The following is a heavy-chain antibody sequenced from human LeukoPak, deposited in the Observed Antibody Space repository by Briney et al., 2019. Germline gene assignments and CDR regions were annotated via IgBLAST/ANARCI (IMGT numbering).Heavy chain of an antibody. V-gene: IGHV3-7*01. CDR2: INEDGSEK. D-gene: IGHD2-15*01. J-gene: IGHJ4*02. Sequence: GGSLRLSCEASGIMFKNYWMSWVRQAPGKGLEWVANINEDGSEKNYVDSVEGRFTISRDNVRNSLYLQMTSLRAEDTAVYYCARRGWQFDSWGQGPLVAVSS. CDR3: ARRGWQFDS. CDR1: GIMFKNYW.